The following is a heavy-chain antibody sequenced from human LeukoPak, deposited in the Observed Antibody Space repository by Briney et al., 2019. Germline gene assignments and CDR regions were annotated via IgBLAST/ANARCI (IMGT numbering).Heavy chain of an antibody. CDR2: INPNSGGT. CDR1: GYTFIGYS. D-gene: IGHD3-10*01. J-gene: IGHJ4*02. Sequence: GASVKVSCKASGYTFIGYSMHWVRQAPGHGLEWMGWINPNSGGTNYAQKFQGRVTMTRDTSISTAYMELSRLKSDDTAVYYCATAYGSGTDFYYWGQGTLVTVSS. CDR3: ATAYGSGTDFYY. V-gene: IGHV1-2*02.